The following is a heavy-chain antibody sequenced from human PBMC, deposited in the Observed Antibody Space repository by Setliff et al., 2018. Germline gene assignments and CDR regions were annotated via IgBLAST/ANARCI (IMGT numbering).Heavy chain of an antibody. J-gene: IGHJ4*02. V-gene: IGHV4-39*07. Sequence: SETLSLTCTVSGGSINSGVYYWGWIRQPPGKGLEWIGRIYHGGDTYYNAPLKSRLTISVDTSKNQFSLKLRSVTAADTAVYFCARGGTFRYFDYWGQGTPVTV. CDR2: IYHGGDT. CDR3: ARGGTFRYFDY. CDR1: GGSINSGVYY. D-gene: IGHD2-21*01.